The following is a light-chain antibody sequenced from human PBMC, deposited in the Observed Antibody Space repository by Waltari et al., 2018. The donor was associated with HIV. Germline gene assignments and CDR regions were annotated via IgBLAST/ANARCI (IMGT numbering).Light chain of an antibody. CDR2: DVT. J-gene: IGLJ2*01. CDR1: SSDVGGYHY. V-gene: IGLV2-23*02. CDR3: CSYAGSSTSVV. Sequence: QSALTQPASVSGSPGQSITISCTGTSSDVGGYHYVSWYQQHPGKAPKLMIYDVTKRPSVVASRFSGAKSGKTASLTICGLQAEDEADYYCCSYAGSSTSVVFGGGTKLTVL.